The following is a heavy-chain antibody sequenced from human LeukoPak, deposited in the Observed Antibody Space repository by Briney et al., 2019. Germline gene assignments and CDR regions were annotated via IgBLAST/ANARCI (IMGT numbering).Heavy chain of an antibody. CDR1: GFTFSSYG. CDR2: ISYDGSNK. V-gene: IGHV3-30*18. CDR3: AKGDIRRDGYNVIIDY. D-gene: IGHD5-24*01. Sequence: GGSLRLSCAASGFTFSSYGMHWVRQAPGKGLEWVAVISYDGSNKYYADSVKGLFTISRDNSKNTLYLQMNSLRAEDTAVYYCAKGDIRRDGYNVIIDYWGQGTLVTVSS. J-gene: IGHJ4*02.